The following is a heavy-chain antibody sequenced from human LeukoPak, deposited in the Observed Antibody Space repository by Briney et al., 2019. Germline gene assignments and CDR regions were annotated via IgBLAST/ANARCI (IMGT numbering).Heavy chain of an antibody. Sequence: VSGGSVSSGSYYWSWIRQPPGKGLEWIGYIYYSGSTNYNPSLKSRVTISVDTSKNQFSLKLSSVTAADTAVYYCARGSNWGGFDYWGQGTLVTVSS. V-gene: IGHV4-61*01. CDR2: IYYSGST. CDR3: ARGSNWGGFDY. CDR1: GGSVSSGSYY. J-gene: IGHJ4*02. D-gene: IGHD7-27*01.